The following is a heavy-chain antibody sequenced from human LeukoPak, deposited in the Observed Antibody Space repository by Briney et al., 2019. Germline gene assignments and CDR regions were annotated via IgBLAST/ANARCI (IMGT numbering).Heavy chain of an antibody. CDR3: ATTPRYSSSWYYFDY. CDR2: IYYSGST. V-gene: IGHV4-30-4*01. J-gene: IGHJ4*02. CDR1: GGSISSGDYY. Sequence: SQTLSLTCTVSGGSISSGDYYWSWIRQPPGKGLEWIGYIYYSGSTYYNPSLKSRVTISVDTSKNQFSLKLSSVTAADTAVYYCATTPRYSSSWYYFDYWGQGTLVTVSS. D-gene: IGHD6-13*01.